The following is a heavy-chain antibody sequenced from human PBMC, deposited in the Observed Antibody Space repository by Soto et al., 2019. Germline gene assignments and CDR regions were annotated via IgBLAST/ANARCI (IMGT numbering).Heavy chain of an antibody. CDR3: AMVDVYVTPSPQDV. V-gene: IGHV1-18*01. Sequence: QVQLVQSGAEVKNPGASVKVSCKASGYSFTRYGIGWARQAPGQGLERMGWINAYNGNTNYAQNLQGRLTLTTDTSTTTAYMELRSLRSNDTAIYYCAMVDVYVTPSPQDVWGQGTTVTVS. J-gene: IGHJ6*02. D-gene: IGHD3-16*01. CDR2: INAYNGNT. CDR1: GYSFTRYG.